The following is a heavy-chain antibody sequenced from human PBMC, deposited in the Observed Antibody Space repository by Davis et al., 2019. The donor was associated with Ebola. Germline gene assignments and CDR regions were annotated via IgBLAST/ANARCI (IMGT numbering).Heavy chain of an antibody. CDR1: GYTLAELS. D-gene: IGHD1-14*01. J-gene: IGHJ4*02. Sequence: AASVKVSCKVSGYTLAELSVHWVRQAPGRGLEWMGAFDPEDGEAIYAQKFQGRVTMTEDTSTDTAYMDLSSLRSEDTAVYFCSIGGTTGGFDYWGQGTLVTVSS. V-gene: IGHV1-24*01. CDR3: SIGGTTGGFDY. CDR2: FDPEDGEA.